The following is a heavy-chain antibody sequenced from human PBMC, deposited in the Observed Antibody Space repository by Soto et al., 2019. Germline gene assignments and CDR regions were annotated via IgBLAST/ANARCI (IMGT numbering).Heavy chain of an antibody. CDR1: GGSFSGYY. V-gene: IGHV4-34*01. Sequence: LSLTCAVYGGSFSGYYWSWIRQPPGKGLEWIGEINHSGSTNYNPSLKSRVAISVDTSKNQFSLKLSSVTAADTAVYYCARGPENYCSGGSCSTLDYWGQGTLVTVSS. J-gene: IGHJ4*02. CDR3: ARGPENYCSGGSCSTLDY. CDR2: INHSGST. D-gene: IGHD2-15*01.